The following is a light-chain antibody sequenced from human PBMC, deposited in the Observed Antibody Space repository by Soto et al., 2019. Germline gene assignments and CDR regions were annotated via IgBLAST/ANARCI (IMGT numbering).Light chain of an antibody. CDR3: SSSTSSSTSVV. CDR2: DVS. Sequence: QSVLTQPASVSGSPGQSITISCTGTSSDVGGYNYVSWYQQHPGKAPKLMIYDVSNRPSGVSNRFSGSKSGNTASLTISGLQAEDEADYYCSSSTSSSTSVVFRGGTKLTVL. V-gene: IGLV2-14*01. CDR1: SSDVGGYNY. J-gene: IGLJ2*01.